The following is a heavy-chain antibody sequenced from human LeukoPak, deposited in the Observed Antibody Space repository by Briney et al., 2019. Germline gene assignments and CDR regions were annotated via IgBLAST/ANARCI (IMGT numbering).Heavy chain of an antibody. D-gene: IGHD3-22*01. Sequence: SQTLSLTCTVSGGSISSGSYYWSWIRQPAGKGLEWIGRIYTSGSTNYNPSLKSRVTISVDTSKNQFSLRLSSVTAADTAVYYCARTPIYYFDNSGYYNWGQGTLVTVSS. CDR1: GGSISSGSYY. CDR2: IYTSGST. V-gene: IGHV4-61*02. J-gene: IGHJ4*02. CDR3: ARTPIYYFDNSGYYN.